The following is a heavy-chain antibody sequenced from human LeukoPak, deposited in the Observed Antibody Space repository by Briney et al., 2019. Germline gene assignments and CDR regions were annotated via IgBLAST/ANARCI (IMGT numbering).Heavy chain of an antibody. Sequence: GGSLRLSCAASGFTFSSYGMHWVRQAPGKGLEWVAFIRYDGSNKYYADSVKGRFTISRDNSKNTLYLQMNSLRAEDTAVYYCAKEPTGEQWLYYFDYWGQGILVTVSS. D-gene: IGHD6-19*01. CDR2: IRYDGSNK. V-gene: IGHV3-30*02. CDR3: AKEPTGEQWLYYFDY. CDR1: GFTFSSYG. J-gene: IGHJ4*02.